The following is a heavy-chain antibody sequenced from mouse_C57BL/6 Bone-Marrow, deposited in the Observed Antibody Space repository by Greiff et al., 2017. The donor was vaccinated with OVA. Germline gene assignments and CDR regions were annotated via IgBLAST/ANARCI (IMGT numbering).Heavy chain of an antibody. CDR1: GFTFSSYG. J-gene: IGHJ4*01. Sequence: EVNLVESGGDLVKPGGSLKLSCAASGFTFSSYGMSWVRQTPDKRLEWVATISSGGSYTYYPDSVKGRFTISRDNAKNTLYLQMSSLKSEDTAMYYCAGLPYYYAMDYWGQGTSVTVSS. D-gene: IGHD2-4*01. CDR2: ISSGGSYT. V-gene: IGHV5-6*01. CDR3: AGLPYYYAMDY.